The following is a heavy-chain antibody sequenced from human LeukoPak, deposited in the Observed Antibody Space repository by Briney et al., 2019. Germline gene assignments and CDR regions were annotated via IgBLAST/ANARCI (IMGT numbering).Heavy chain of an antibody. Sequence: GGSLRLSCVASGFPFDRYWMSWVRQAPGKGLEWVANIKHDGSEKNFVDSVKGRFTISRDNAENSLFLQMNSLRADDTAVYLSARQPIYEAYFDFWGQGTLVTVSS. D-gene: IGHD3-16*01. V-gene: IGHV3-7*01. J-gene: IGHJ4*02. CDR3: ARQPIYEAYFDF. CDR2: IKHDGSEK. CDR1: GFPFDRYW.